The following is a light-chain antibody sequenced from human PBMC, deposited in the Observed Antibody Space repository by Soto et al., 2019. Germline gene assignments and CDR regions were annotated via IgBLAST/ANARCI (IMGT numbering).Light chain of an antibody. CDR3: AAWDDSLNGYD. CDR2: TNN. V-gene: IGLV1-44*01. CDR1: NSNIGSNT. Sequence: QSVLTQPPSASGTPGQRVTISCSGSNSNIGSNTVNWFQQLPGTAPKLLIYTNNQRPSGVPDRFSGSKSGTSASLAVSGLQSEDEADYYCAAWDDSLNGYDFGTGTKLTVL. J-gene: IGLJ1*01.